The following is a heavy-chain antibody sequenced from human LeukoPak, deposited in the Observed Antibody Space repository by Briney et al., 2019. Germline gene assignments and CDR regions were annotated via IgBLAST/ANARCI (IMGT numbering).Heavy chain of an antibody. V-gene: IGHV3-74*01. CDR1: RFSFSNYW. J-gene: IGHJ4*02. CDR3: ARDIVSGSGSLDY. CDR2: VKSDGSNP. Sequence: GSLRLSCAASRFSFSNYWMHWVRQAPGKGLVWVPRVKSDGSNPSYADSVKGRFTISRDNAENMLYLQMNTLGAEDTAVYYCARDIVSGSGSLDYWGQGTLVTVSS. D-gene: IGHD3-10*01.